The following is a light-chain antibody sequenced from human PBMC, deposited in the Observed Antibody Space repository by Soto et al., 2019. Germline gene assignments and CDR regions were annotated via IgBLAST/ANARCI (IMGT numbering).Light chain of an antibody. CDR1: QSVSSY. J-gene: IGKJ1*01. CDR3: QQRSNWHLS. Sequence: EIVLTQSPATLSLSPGERATLSCRASQSVSSYLAWYQQKPGQAPRLLIYDASNRATGIPARFSGSGFGTDFTLTISSLEPEYFADYYCQQRSNWHLSFGQGTKVEIK. V-gene: IGKV3-11*01. CDR2: DAS.